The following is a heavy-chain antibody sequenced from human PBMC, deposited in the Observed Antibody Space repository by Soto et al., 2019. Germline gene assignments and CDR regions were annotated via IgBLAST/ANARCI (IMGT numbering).Heavy chain of an antibody. CDR1: GLSLSTTGVG. J-gene: IGHJ6*02. V-gene: IGHV2-5*02. CDR3: VQSRCGGDCLQSYSSHSYYGLDV. CDR2: IYWDDDK. D-gene: IGHD2-21*02. Sequence: QITLKESGPTLVKPTQTLTLTCTFSGLSLSTTGVGVGWIRQPPGKALEWLALIYWDDDKRYSPSLKSRLTITNDTSKNLVVLTMTNMEPVDTATYYCVQSRCGGDCLQSYSSHSYYGLDVWGQGTTVTVSS.